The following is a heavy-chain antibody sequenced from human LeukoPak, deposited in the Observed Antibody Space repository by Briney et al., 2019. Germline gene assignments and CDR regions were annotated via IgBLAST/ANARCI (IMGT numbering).Heavy chain of an antibody. CDR1: GGSLTTHY. Sequence: LETLSLTCTVSGGSLTTHYWRWIRQPPGKGLEWIGYVHYIDSPNFNPSLKSRVTISLDTSKNQFSLKLTSVTAADAAVYYCARDRRRELVHAFDLWGRGTMVTVSS. J-gene: IGHJ3*01. CDR2: VHYIDSP. CDR3: ARDRRRELVHAFDL. D-gene: IGHD2-2*01. V-gene: IGHV4-59*11.